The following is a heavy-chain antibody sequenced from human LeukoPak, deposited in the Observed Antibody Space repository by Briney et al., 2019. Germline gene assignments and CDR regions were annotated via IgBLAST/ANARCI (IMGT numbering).Heavy chain of an antibody. CDR2: IMIGGDGK. CDR1: GFTFNNYA. J-gene: IGHJ4*02. Sequence: GGSLRLSCAGSGFTFNNYAMSWVRRAPRKGLEWVSTIMIGGDGKHYADSVKGRFTISRDRSETTLYLQMNGLRADDTAVYYCVRAAPRDCSPASCSLFDTWGQGTLVTVSS. V-gene: IGHV3-23*01. D-gene: IGHD2-2*01. CDR3: VRAAPRDCSPASCSLFDT.